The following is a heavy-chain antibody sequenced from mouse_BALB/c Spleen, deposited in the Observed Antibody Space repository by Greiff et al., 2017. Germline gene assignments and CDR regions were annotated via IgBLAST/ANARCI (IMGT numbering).Heavy chain of an antibody. Sequence: VQLQQSGAELMKPGASVKISCKATGYTFSSYWIEWVKQRPGHGLEWIGEILPGSGSTNYNEKFKGKATFTADTSSNTAYMQLSSLTSEDSAVYYCARGYYYGSSYFAYWGQGTLVTVSA. V-gene: IGHV1-9*01. CDR2: ILPGSGST. CDR1: GYTFSSYW. CDR3: ARGYYYGSSYFAY. J-gene: IGHJ3*01. D-gene: IGHD1-1*01.